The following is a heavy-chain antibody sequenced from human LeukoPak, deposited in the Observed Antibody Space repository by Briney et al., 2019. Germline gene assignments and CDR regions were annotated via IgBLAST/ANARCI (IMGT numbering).Heavy chain of an antibody. V-gene: IGHV3-48*04. D-gene: IGHD7-27*01. CDR2: ISSSSSTI. CDR1: GFTFSSYS. Sequence: PGRSLRLSCAASGFTFSSYSMNWVRQAPGKGLEWVSFISSSSSTIYADSVKGRFTISRDNAKNSLYLQMNSLRAEDTAVYYCAREGPMGIPEDHWGQGTLVTVSS. J-gene: IGHJ4*02. CDR3: AREGPMGIPEDH.